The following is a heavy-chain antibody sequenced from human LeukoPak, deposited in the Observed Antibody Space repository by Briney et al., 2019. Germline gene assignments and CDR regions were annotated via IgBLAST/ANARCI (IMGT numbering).Heavy chain of an antibody. CDR1: GFTFISYG. D-gene: IGHD3-22*01. CDR3: ARGVGSAYYYYFDY. CDR2: ISSSSSYI. V-gene: IGHV3-21*01. Sequence: GGSLRLSCTTSGFTFISYGVNWVRQAPGRGLEWVSFISSSSSYIYYADSVKGRFTISIDNAKNSLYLQMSSLRAEDAAVYYCARGVGSAYYYYFDYWGQGTLVTVSS. J-gene: IGHJ4*02.